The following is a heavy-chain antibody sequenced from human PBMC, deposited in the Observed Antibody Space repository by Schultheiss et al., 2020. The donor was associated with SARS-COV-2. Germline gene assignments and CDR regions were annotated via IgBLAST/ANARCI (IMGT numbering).Heavy chain of an antibody. Sequence: SETLSLTCAVSGGSFSGYYWNWVRQSPGKGLEWIGYIYYSGSTNYNPSLKSRVTISVDTSKNQFSLKLSSVTAADTAVYYCARVPYYPGGAFDIWGQGTMVTVSS. CDR3: ARVPYYPGGAFDI. V-gene: IGHV4-59*01. CDR1: GGSFSGYY. CDR2: IYYSGST. D-gene: IGHD1-26*01. J-gene: IGHJ3*02.